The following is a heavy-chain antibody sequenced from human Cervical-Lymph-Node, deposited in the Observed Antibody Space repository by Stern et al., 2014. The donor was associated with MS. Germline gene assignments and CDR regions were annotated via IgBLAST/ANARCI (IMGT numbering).Heavy chain of an antibody. CDR1: GGSISSYF. D-gene: IGHD6-19*01. V-gene: IGHV4-59*01. CDR2: ISHSGST. CDR3: AREAPGGSGWTPFDY. J-gene: IGHJ4*02. Sequence: VHLVESGPGLVKPSETLSLTCTVYGGSISSYFWSWIRQSPGRALEWIGYISHSGSTNSNPSLKSRVTISRDTSKNHLSLKLRSVTAADTAVYYCAREAPGGSGWTPFDYWGQGILVTVSS.